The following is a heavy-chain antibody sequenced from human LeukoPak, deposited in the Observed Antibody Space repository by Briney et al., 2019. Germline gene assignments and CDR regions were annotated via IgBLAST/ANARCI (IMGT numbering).Heavy chain of an antibody. D-gene: IGHD3-10*01. V-gene: IGHV3-30*18. CDR2: ISYDGSNK. J-gene: IGHJ4*02. Sequence: GGSLRLSCAASGFTFSSYGMHWVRQAPGNALEWVAVISYDGSNKYYADSVKGRFTISRDNSKNTLYLQMNSLRAEDTAVYYCAKGHYGSGSYAPSDYWGQGTLVTVSS. CDR3: AKGHYGSGSYAPSDY. CDR1: GFTFSSYG.